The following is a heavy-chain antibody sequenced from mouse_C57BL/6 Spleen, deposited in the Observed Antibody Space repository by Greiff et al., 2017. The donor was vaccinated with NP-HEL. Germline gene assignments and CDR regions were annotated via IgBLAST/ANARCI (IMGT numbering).Heavy chain of an antibody. D-gene: IGHD3-2*02. J-gene: IGHJ2*01. CDR1: GYAFSSYW. CDR3: ARTDSSGYVYYFDY. CDR2: IYPGDGDT. V-gene: IGHV1-80*01. Sequence: VQLQQSGAELVKPGASVKISCKASGYAFSSYWMNWVKQRPGKGLEWIGQIYPGDGDTNYNGKFKGKATLTADKSSSTAYMQLSSLTSEDSAVYFCARTDSSGYVYYFDYWGQGTTLTVSS.